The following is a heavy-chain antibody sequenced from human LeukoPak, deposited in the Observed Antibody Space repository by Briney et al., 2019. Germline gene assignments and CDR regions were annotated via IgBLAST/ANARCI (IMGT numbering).Heavy chain of an antibody. CDR1: GGSISSGDYY. CDR3: ATQDTAMVSNYYMDV. V-gene: IGHV4-30-4*08. J-gene: IGHJ6*03. Sequence: SETLSLTCTVSGGSISSGDYYWSWIRQPPGKGLEWIGYIYYSGSTYYNPSLKSRVTISADTSKNQFSLKLSSVTAADAAVYYCATQDTAMVSNYYMDVWGKGTTVTVSS. D-gene: IGHD5-18*01. CDR2: IYYSGST.